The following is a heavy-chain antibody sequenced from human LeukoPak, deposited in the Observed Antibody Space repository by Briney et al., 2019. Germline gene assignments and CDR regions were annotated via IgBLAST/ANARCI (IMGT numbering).Heavy chain of an antibody. J-gene: IGHJ4*02. V-gene: IGHV6-1*01. CDR3: GRDGGYHYISGTYPINY. CDR1: GHSVSSSSAA. Sequence: SQTLSLTCAISGHSVSSSSAAWNWIRQSPSRGLEWLGRTYYRSKWYNDYAVSVKSRITINPDTSKNQFSLQLNSVTPEDTAVYYCGRDGGYHYISGTYPINYWGQGTLVTVSS. CDR2: TYYRSKWYN. D-gene: IGHD5-12*01.